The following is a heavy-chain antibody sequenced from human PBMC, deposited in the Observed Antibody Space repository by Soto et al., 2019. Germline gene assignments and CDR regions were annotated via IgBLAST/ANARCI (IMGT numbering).Heavy chain of an antibody. V-gene: IGHV3-7*01. J-gene: IGHJ4*02. CDR2: IKQNGRDK. CDR1: GFTFSNYW. CDR3: ARDQRGQQF. Sequence: EVQLVESGGGLVQPGGSLRLSCAASGFTFSNYWMSWVRQAPGKGLEWVANIKQNGRDKYYVDSVKGRFTISRDNAKNSLYLQMNSLRAEDTAVYYCARDQRGQQFGGQGTLVTVSS.